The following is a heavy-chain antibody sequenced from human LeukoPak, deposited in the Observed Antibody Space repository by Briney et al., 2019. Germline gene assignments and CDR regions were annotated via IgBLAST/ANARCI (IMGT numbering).Heavy chain of an antibody. V-gene: IGHV5-51*01. D-gene: IGHD3-10*01. Sequence: GESLKISCKGSGYRFTSYWIGWVRQMPGKGLEWMGIIYPNDSDTTYSPSFHGPVILSADKSISTAYLQSSSLKASDTAMYYCARLATLMVRGVIEAYYYMNVWGKGTTVTLSS. CDR3: ARLATLMVRGVIEAYYYMNV. CDR2: IYPNDSDT. J-gene: IGHJ6*03. CDR1: GYRFTSYW.